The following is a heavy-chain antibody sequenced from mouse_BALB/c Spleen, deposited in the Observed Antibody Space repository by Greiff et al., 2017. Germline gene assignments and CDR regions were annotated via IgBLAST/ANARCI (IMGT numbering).Heavy chain of an antibody. J-gene: IGHJ3*01. CDR3: VRSTMITAWFAY. Sequence: VTLVESGPGLVAPSQSLSITCTVSGFSLTSYDISWIRQPPGTGLEWLGVIWTGGGTNYNSAFMSRLSISKDNSKSQVFLKMNSLQTDDTAIYYCVRSTMITAWFAYWGQGTLVTVSA. CDR1: GFSLTSYD. D-gene: IGHD2-4*01. CDR2: IWTGGGT. V-gene: IGHV2-9-2*01.